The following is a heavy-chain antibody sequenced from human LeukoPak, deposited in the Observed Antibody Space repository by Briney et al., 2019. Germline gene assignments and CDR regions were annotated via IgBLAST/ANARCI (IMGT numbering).Heavy chain of an antibody. CDR2: INPNSGGT. D-gene: IGHD6-19*01. J-gene: IGHJ3*02. CDR1: GYTFTGYY. CDR3: ARAYSSGWADDAFDI. Sequence: ASVKVSCKASGYTFTGYYMHWVRQAPGQGLEWMGWINPNSGGTNYAQKFQGWVTMTRDTFISTAYMELSRLRSDDTAVYYCARAYSSGWADDAFDIWGQGTMVTVSS. V-gene: IGHV1-2*04.